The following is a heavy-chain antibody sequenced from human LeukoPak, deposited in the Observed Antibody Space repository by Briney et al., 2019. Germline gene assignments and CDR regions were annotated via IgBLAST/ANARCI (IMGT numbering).Heavy chain of an antibody. CDR3: ARGIIAGTVSADY. CDR1: GFTFSGYA. Sequence: PGGSLRLSCAASGFTFSGYAMSWVRQAPGKGLEWVSVIYSGGSTYYADSVKGRFTVSRDNSKNTLYLQMNSLRAEDTAVYYCARGIIAGTVSADYWGQGTLVTVSS. J-gene: IGHJ4*02. D-gene: IGHD6-13*01. CDR2: IYSGGST. V-gene: IGHV3-53*01.